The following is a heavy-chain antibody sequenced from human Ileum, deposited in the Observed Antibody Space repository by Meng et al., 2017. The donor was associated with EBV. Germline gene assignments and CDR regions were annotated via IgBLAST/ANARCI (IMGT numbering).Heavy chain of an antibody. Sequence: HLQWAGPGLSKPAETISPICTVSGGSVTSGSYYWSWIRQRPGEGLAWIGYIYYTGSTNYNPSLKSRVTISVDTSKNQFSLNLTSVTAADTAVYYCARGTGTTFAWGQGTLVTVSS. CDR3: ARGTGTTFA. V-gene: IGHV4-61*01. CDR2: IYYTGST. J-gene: IGHJ5*02. CDR1: GGSVTSGSYY. D-gene: IGHD1-1*01.